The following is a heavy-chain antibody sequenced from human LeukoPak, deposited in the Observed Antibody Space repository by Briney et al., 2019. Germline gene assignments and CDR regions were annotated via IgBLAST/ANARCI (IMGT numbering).Heavy chain of an antibody. CDR3: ARVSPMTDGAFDL. D-gene: IGHD2-21*02. CDR1: GFMFGNHG. V-gene: IGHV3-48*04. CDR2: IGPSGVTR. J-gene: IGHJ3*01. Sequence: GGSLRLSCEGSGFMFGNHGLIWVRQAPGKGLDWLSFIGPSGVTRLYANSVKGRFTISRDNAENSVFLQMNSLRVEDTAVYYCARVSPMTDGAFDLWGQGVMVTVSS.